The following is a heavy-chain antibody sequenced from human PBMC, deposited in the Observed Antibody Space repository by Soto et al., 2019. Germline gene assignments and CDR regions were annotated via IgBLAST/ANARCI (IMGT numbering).Heavy chain of an antibody. J-gene: IGHJ4*02. V-gene: IGHV3-23*01. D-gene: IGHD3-16*01. CDR1: GFTFSSYA. CDR2: ISGSGGST. CDR3: AKKDTFGGVRPFDY. Sequence: RGSLRLSCAASGFTFSSYAMSWVRQAPGKGLEWVSAISGSGGSTYYADSVKGRFTISRDNSKNTLYLQMNSLRAEDTAVYYCAKKDTFGGVRPFDYWGQGTLVTVSS.